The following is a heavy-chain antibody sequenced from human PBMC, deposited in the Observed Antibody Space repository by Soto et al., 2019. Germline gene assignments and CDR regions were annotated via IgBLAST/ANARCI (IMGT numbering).Heavy chain of an antibody. CDR2: ISPDGSNR. J-gene: IGHJ5*02. CDR3: AKELKTVSNWFDT. V-gene: IGHV3-30*18. CDR1: GFTFSYYP. Sequence: QVQLVESGGGVVQPERSLRISCAASGFTFSYYPMHWVRQSPGKGLEWVAVISPDGSNRFYADSVKGRFTISRDNSENTLYLQMNSLRTEDTAVYYCAKELKTVSNWFDTWGQGTLVTVSS. D-gene: IGHD2-21*02.